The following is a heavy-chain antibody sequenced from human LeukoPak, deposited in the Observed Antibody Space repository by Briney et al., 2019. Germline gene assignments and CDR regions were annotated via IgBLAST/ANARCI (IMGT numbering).Heavy chain of an antibody. CDR1: GFTFRSYW. J-gene: IGHJ4*02. CDR3: AKEGVVLATMELEN. V-gene: IGHV3-7*01. D-gene: IGHD5-24*01. CDR2: IKQDGGEK. Sequence: PGGSLRLSCATSGFTFRSYWMSWVRQAPGKGLEWVANIKQDGGEKNYVDSVKGRFTISRDNAKNSLYLQMNSLRAEDTAVYFCAKEGVVLATMELENWGQGTLVTVSS.